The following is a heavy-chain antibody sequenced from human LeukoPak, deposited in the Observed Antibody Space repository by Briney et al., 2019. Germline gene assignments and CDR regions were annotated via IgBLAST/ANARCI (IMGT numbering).Heavy chain of an antibody. Sequence: SQTLSLTCTVSGGSISSGGYYWSWIRQHPGKGLEWIGYIYYSGSTYYNPSLKSRVTISVDTSKNQFSLKLSSVTAADTAVYCCARVPPIGYYYGMDVWGQGTTVTVSS. CDR3: ARVPPIGYYYGMDV. CDR2: IYYSGST. J-gene: IGHJ6*02. CDR1: GGSISSGGYY. V-gene: IGHV4-31*03. D-gene: IGHD2-15*01.